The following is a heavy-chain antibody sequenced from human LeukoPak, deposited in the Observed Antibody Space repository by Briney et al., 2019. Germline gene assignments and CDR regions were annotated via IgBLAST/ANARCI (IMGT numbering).Heavy chain of an antibody. V-gene: IGHV4-30-4*08. J-gene: IGHJ4*02. CDR1: GFTFSSYS. D-gene: IGHD2-2*01. CDR3: ARALSVPAAPYYFDY. Sequence: LRLSCAASGFTFSSYSMNWVRQPPGKGLEWIGYIYYSGSTYYNPSLKSRVTISVDTSKNQFSLKLSSVTAADTAVYYCARALSVPAAPYYFDYWGQGTLVTVSS. CDR2: IYYSGST.